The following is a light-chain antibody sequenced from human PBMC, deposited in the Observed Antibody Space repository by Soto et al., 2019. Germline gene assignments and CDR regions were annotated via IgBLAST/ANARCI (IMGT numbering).Light chain of an antibody. V-gene: IGLV2-14*03. CDR3: SSYTSSSTRV. CDR2: EVS. J-gene: IGLJ1*01. CDR1: SSAVGAYDY. Sequence: QSVLNQPASVSGSPGQAITISCTGTSSAVGAYDYVSWYQQHPDKAPKLMIYEVSNRPSGVSNRFSGSKSVNTATLTISGLQAEDEADYYCSSYTSSSTRVFGTGTKVTVL.